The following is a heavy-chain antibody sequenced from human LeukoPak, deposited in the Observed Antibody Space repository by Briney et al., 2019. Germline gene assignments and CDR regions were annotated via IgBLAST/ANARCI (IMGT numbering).Heavy chain of an antibody. V-gene: IGHV3-66*01. CDR2: IYTGGNT. Sequence: GGSLRLSCAASGFSVGSNYMSWVRQAPGKGLEWVSLIYTGGNTYYADYVKGRFTLSRDNSKNTVYLQMNSLRVEDTAMYYCATISDLLFYFDSWGQGTLVTVSS. J-gene: IGHJ4*02. CDR3: ATISDLLFYFDS. CDR1: GFSVGSNY.